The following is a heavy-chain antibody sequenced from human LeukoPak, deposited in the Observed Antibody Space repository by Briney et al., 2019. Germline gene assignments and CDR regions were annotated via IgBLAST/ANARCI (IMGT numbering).Heavy chain of an antibody. CDR2: IRYDGSNK. D-gene: IGHD3-22*01. V-gene: IGHV3-30*02. CDR3: AKSGLVVVITSTDY. J-gene: IGHJ4*02. CDR1: GFTFSSYG. Sequence: PGGSLRLSCAASGFTFSSYGMHWVRQAPGKGLEWVAFIRYDGSNKYYADSVKGRFTISRDNSKNTLYLQMNSLRAEDTAVYYCAKSGLVVVITSTDYWGQGTLVTVSS.